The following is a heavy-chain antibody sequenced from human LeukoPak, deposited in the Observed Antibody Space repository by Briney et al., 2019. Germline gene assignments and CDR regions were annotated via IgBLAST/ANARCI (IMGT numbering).Heavy chain of an antibody. CDR3: ARWAITMVRDPPRSYGMDV. D-gene: IGHD3-10*01. CDR1: GFTFSSYS. J-gene: IGHJ6*04. V-gene: IGHV3-21*01. Sequence: KPGGSLRLSCAASGFTFSSYSMNWVRQAPGKGLEWVSSISSSSSYIYYADSVKGRFTISGDNAKNSLYLQMNSLRAEDTAVYYCARWAITMVRDPPRSYGMDVWGKGTTVTVSS. CDR2: ISSSSSYI.